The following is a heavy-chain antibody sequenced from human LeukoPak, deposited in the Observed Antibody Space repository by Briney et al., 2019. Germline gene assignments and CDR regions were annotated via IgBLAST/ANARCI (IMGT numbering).Heavy chain of an antibody. CDR1: GGTFSSYA. Sequence: ASVKVSCKASGGTFSSYAISWVRQAPGQGLEWMGGIIPISGTANYAQRFEGRVTITADESTSTAYMELSSLRSEDTAVYYCARNLGGYYYMGVWGKGTAVTISS. V-gene: IGHV1-69*13. J-gene: IGHJ6*03. D-gene: IGHD3-16*01. CDR2: IIPISGTA. CDR3: ARNLGGYYYMGV.